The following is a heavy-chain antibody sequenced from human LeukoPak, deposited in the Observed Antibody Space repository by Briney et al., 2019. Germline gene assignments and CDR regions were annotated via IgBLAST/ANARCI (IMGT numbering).Heavy chain of an antibody. Sequence: SVKVSCKASGFTFTSSAVQWVRQARGQRLEWIGWIVAGSGNTNYAQKFQERVTITRDMSTSTVYMELSSLISKDTAVYYCAAEGRPTVVTFRKGAVDLWGQGTMVTVSS. D-gene: IGHD4-23*01. J-gene: IGHJ3*01. V-gene: IGHV1-58*01. CDR2: IVAGSGNT. CDR1: GFTFTSSA. CDR3: AAEGRPTVVTFRKGAVDL.